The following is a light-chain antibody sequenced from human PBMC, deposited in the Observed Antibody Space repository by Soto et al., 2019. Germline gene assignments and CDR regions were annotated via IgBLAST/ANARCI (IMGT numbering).Light chain of an antibody. V-gene: IGLV2-14*01. CDR3: SSYTSRSTLYV. Sequence: QSALTQPASVSGSPGQSITVSCTGTSSDIGGYNYVSWYQQHPGKAPKLMVYEVTNRPSGVSDRFSGSKSGNTASLTISGLLADDEGYYYCSSYTSRSTLYVFGTGTKVTVL. CDR1: SSDIGGYNY. CDR2: EVT. J-gene: IGLJ1*01.